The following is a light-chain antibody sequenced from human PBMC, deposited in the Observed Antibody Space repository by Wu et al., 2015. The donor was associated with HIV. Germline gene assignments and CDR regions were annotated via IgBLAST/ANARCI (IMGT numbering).Light chain of an antibody. J-gene: IGKJ1*01. CDR3: RQIYNTPKT. V-gene: IGKV3-15*01. CDR1: QNINSN. Sequence: EELMTQSPPTLSVSPGERVTLSCRASQNINSNLAWYQQIPGQPPRLLIYDASTRATGVPGRFSGSGSGTEFTLTISSLQPEDFASYYCRQIYNTPKTFGQGTKVEIK. CDR2: DAS.